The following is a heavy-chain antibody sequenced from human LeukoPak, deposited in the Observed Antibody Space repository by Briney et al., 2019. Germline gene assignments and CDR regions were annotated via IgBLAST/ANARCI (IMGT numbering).Heavy chain of an antibody. D-gene: IGHD2-2*01. CDR1: GFTFSSYG. V-gene: IGHV3-30*18. J-gene: IGHJ3*02. CDR3: AKLAYSNTSDHHPHGAFDI. Sequence: GGSLRLSCAASGFTFSSYGMHWVRQAPGKGLEWVAVISYDGSNKYYADSVKGRFTISRDNSKNTLYLQMNSLRAEDTAVYYCAKLAYSNTSDHHPHGAFDIWGQGTMVTVSS. CDR2: ISYDGSNK.